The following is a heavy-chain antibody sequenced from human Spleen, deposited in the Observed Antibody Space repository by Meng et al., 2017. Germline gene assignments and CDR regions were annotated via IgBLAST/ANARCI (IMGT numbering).Heavy chain of an antibody. CDR2: ISSSGSTI. CDR1: GFTFSSYE. Sequence: GGSLRLSCAASGFTFSSYEMNWVRQAPGKGLEWVSYISSSGSTIYYADSVKGRFTISRDNAKNSLYLQMNSLRAEDTAVYYCVRAFYDNSGYYWGNYFDFWGQGTLVTVSS. V-gene: IGHV3-48*03. CDR3: VRAFYDNSGYYWGNYFDF. D-gene: IGHD3-22*01. J-gene: IGHJ4*02.